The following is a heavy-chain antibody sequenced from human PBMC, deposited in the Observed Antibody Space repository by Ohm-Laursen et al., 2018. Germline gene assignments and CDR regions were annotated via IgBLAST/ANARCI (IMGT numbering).Heavy chain of an antibody. CDR1: GYTFTSFG. CDR3: ARDPPNYEGFDY. CDR2: ISAYNGNT. V-gene: IGHV1-18*01. Sequence: PSVMVSCNVSGYTFTSFGISWVRQAPGEGLEWMGWISAYNGNTNYAQKLQGRVTMTTDTSTSTAYMELSSLRSDDTAVYYGARDPPNYEGFDYWGQGTLVTVSS. D-gene: IGHD3-22*01. J-gene: IGHJ4*02.